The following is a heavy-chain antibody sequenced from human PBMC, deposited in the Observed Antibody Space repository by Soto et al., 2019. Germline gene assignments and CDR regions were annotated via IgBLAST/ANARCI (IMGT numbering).Heavy chain of an antibody. J-gene: IGHJ4*01. D-gene: IGHD2-21*01. CDR2: IIPMFDTP. CDR3: ARLGDFDRAFDY. V-gene: IGHV1-69*13. CDR1: GGTFSSDS. Sequence: SVKPSSEDSGGTFSSDSLSWARQAPGQGLEWMGGIIPMFDTPIYAQKFQDRVTITADESTSTAYMQLSSLRSGDTAVYYCARLGDFDRAFDYWGHGSLVTVSS.